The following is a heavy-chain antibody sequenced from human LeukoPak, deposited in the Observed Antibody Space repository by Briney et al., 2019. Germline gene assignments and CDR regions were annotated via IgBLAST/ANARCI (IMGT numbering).Heavy chain of an antibody. Sequence: SETLSLTCTVSGGSISTYYWGWIRQPPGKGLEWIGYIHYSGGTRYNPSLNSRATISIDTSKNQFSLQLSSVTAADTALYYCGRRRAEGGSDGHYNWFDPWGQGTLVTVSS. V-gene: IGHV4-59*08. CDR2: IHYSGGT. CDR3: GRRRAEGGSDGHYNWFDP. D-gene: IGHD6-25*01. J-gene: IGHJ5*02. CDR1: GGSISTYY.